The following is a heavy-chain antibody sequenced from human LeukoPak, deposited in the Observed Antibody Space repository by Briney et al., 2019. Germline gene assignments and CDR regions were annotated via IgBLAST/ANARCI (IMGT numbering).Heavy chain of an antibody. Sequence: GGSLRLSCAASGFTFSSYGMHWVRQAPGKGLEWVSAISGSGGSTYYADSVKGRFTISRDNSKNTLYLQMNSLRAEDTAVYYCAKDWAQYYGSGSYYLDWGQGTLVTVSS. D-gene: IGHD3-10*01. V-gene: IGHV3-23*01. CDR1: GFTFSSYG. CDR3: AKDWAQYYGSGSYYLD. CDR2: ISGSGGST. J-gene: IGHJ4*02.